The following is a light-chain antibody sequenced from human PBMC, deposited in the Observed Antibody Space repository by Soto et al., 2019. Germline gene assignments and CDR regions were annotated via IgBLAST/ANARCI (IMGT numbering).Light chain of an antibody. CDR3: QHYNSYSEA. J-gene: IGKJ1*01. CDR1: QTISIF. Sequence: DIQMTQSPSSLSASVEDRVTITCRASQTISIFLNWYQQKPGKAPKLLIYGASTLQGGVPSRFSGSGSGTDFTLTISRLQPEDFATYYCQHYNSYSEAFGQGTKVDIK. V-gene: IGKV1-39*01. CDR2: GAS.